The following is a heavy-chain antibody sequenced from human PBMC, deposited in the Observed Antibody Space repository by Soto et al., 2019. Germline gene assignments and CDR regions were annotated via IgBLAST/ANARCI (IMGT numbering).Heavy chain of an antibody. D-gene: IGHD3-16*02. Sequence: EVQLVESGGGLVKPGGSLRLSCAASGFTFSSYSMNWVRQAPGKGLEWVSSISSSSSYIYYADSVKDRFTISSDNAKNSLYLQMNSLRAEDTAVYYCARAQTERIMITFGGVIVNWGQGTMVTVSS. CDR2: ISSSSSYI. CDR3: ARAQTERIMITFGGVIVN. CDR1: GFTFSSYS. J-gene: IGHJ3*01. V-gene: IGHV3-21*01.